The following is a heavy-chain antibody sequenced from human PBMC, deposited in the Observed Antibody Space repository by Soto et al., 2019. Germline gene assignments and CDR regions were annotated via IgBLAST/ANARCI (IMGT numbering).Heavy chain of an antibody. Sequence: SETLSLTCTVSGGSISPYYWSWVRQPPGKGLEWIGHIYYSGSTIYNSSPESRVTISLDMSKMQFSLKLTSVTPADTAVYYCARHPYYYYYMDVWGTGTTVTVSS. CDR2: IYYSGST. CDR1: GGSISPYY. V-gene: IGHV4-59*01. CDR3: ARHPYYYYYMDV. J-gene: IGHJ6*03.